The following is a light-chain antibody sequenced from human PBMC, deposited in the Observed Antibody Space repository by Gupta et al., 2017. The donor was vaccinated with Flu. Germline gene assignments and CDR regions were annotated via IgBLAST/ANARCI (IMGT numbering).Light chain of an antibody. J-gene: IGKJ2*01. V-gene: IGKV2D-29*01. Sequence: VTPGQPASISCKSSQSLLHSDGKTYLYWYLQKPGQPPQLLIYEVSYRFSGVPNRFSGSGSGTDFTLRISRVEAEDVGVYDCRQSLQFPRTCGQGTKLEIK. CDR3: RQSLQFPRT. CDR2: EVS. CDR1: QSLLHSDGKTY.